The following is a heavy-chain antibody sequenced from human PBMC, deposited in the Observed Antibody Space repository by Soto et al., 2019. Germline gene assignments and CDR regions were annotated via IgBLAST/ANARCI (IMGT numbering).Heavy chain of an antibody. CDR1: GYTFTSYY. D-gene: IGHD3-10*01. CDR3: ARERVLLWFGSYYYGMDV. Sequence: QVQLVQSGAEVKKPGASVKVSCKASGYTFTSYYMHWVRQAPGQGLEWMGIINPSGGSTSYAQKFQGRVTMTRDTSTSTVYMELSSLRSEDTAVYYCARERVLLWFGSYYYGMDVWGQGTTVTVSS. V-gene: IGHV1-46*01. J-gene: IGHJ6*02. CDR2: INPSGGST.